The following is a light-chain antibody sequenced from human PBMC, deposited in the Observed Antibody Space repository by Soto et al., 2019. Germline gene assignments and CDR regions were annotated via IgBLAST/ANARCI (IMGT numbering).Light chain of an antibody. CDR1: QSVSSN. V-gene: IGKV3-15*01. CDR2: GAS. J-gene: IGKJ1*01. Sequence: EIVMTQSPATLSVSPGERATLSCRASQSVSSNLAWYQQKPGQAPRLLIYGASTRATGLPARFSGSGSGTEFTLTISSLQSEDFAVYYCQQYNNWPKMFGQGTKVDI. CDR3: QQYNNWPKM.